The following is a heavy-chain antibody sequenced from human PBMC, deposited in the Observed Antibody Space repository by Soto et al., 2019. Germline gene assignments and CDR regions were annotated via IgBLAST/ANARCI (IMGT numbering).Heavy chain of an antibody. CDR3: AGTLRYFDWLLSRVYYYYMDV. CDR2: IYYSGST. Sequence: TSETLSLTCTVSGGSISSYYWSWIRQPPGKGLEWIGYIYYSGSTNYNPSLKSRVTISVDTSKNQFSLKLSSVTAAYTAVYYCAGTLRYFDWLLSRVYYYYMDVWGKGTTVTVSS. V-gene: IGHV4-59*08. CDR1: GGSISSYY. D-gene: IGHD3-9*01. J-gene: IGHJ6*03.